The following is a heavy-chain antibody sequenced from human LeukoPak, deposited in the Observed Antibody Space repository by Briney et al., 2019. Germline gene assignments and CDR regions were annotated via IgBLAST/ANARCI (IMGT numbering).Heavy chain of an antibody. J-gene: IGHJ4*02. V-gene: IGHV3-30*18. CDR3: AKDGYCSSTSCPGAREHTE. CDR1: GFTFSSYG. D-gene: IGHD2-2*03. Sequence: GGSLRLSCAASGFTFSSYGMHWVRQAPGKGLEWVALISYDGSNKYYADSVKGRFTISRDNSKNTLYLQMNSLRAEDTAVYYCAKDGYCSSTSCPGAREHTEWGQGTLVTVSS. CDR2: ISYDGSNK.